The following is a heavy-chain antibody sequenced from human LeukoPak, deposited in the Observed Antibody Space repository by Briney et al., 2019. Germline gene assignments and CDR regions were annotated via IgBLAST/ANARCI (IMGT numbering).Heavy chain of an antibody. CDR3: ARRSTEPLGYNWFDP. CDR1: GGSISGSGYY. J-gene: IGHJ5*02. V-gene: IGHV4-39*02. Sequence: SETLSLTCTVSGGSISGSGYYWGWIRQPPGKGLEWIGSIYYNGNTYYNPSLESRVTISVDTSKNHFSLKLSSVTAADTAVYYCARRSTEPLGYNWFDPWGQGTLVTVSS. D-gene: IGHD1-26*01. CDR2: IYYNGNT.